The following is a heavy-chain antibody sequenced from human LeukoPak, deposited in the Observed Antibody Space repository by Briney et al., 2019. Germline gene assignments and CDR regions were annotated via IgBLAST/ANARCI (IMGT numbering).Heavy chain of an antibody. CDR3: ARVSSSWYQDWYFDL. Sequence: PSETLSLTCTVSGGSISHYYWSWIRQPAGKGLEWIGRIYTSGSTNYNPSLKSRVTMSVDTSKNQFSLKLSSVTAADTAVYYCARVSSSWYQDWYFDLWGRGTLVTVSS. J-gene: IGHJ2*01. CDR2: IYTSGST. V-gene: IGHV4-4*07. D-gene: IGHD6-13*01. CDR1: GGSISHYY.